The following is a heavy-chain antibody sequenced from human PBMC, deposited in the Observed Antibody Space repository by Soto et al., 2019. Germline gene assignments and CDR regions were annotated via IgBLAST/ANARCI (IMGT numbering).Heavy chain of an antibody. CDR1: GFTFSSYA. CDR3: AKDSSSVPAAFDY. D-gene: IGHD2-2*01. Sequence: AGGSLRLSCAASGFTFSSYAMSWVRQAPGKGLEWVSTFSGSGGTTYYADSVKGRFTISRDNSKNTLYLQMNSLRAEDTAVFYCAKDSSSVPAAFDYWGQGALVTVSS. V-gene: IGHV3-23*01. J-gene: IGHJ4*02. CDR2: FSGSGGTT.